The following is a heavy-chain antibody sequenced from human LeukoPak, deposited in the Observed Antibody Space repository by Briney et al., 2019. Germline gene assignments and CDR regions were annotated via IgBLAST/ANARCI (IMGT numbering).Heavy chain of an antibody. D-gene: IGHD3-3*01. J-gene: IGHJ4*02. CDR1: GYTFTSYG. Sequence: ASVKVSCKASGYTFTSYGISWVRQAPGQGLEWMGWTSAYNGNTNYAQKLQGRVTMTTDTSTSTAYMELRSLRSDDTAVYYCARGPEGVYVLRFLEWSYFDYWGQGTLVTVSS. CDR3: ARGPEGVYVLRFLEWSYFDY. CDR2: TSAYNGNT. V-gene: IGHV1-18*01.